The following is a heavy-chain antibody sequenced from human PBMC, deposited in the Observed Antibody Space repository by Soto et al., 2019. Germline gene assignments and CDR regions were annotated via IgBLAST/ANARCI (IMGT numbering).Heavy chain of an antibody. CDR2: IDYSGSS. J-gene: IGHJ6*02. V-gene: IGHV4-30-4*01. CDR1: GDSITNSDYY. Sequence: SETLSLTCTVSGDSITNSDYYWNWLRQSPGKGLEWIGSIDYSGSSHYNPSLRRRIISPEDAYKNQFSQNLKSVTAADAALYFCARDGPYYSGMDVWGQGNTVTVSS. CDR3: ARDGPYYSGMDV.